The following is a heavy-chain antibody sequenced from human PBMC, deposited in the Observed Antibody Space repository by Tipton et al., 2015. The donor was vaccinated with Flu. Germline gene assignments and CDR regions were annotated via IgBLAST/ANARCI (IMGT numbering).Heavy chain of an antibody. CDR3: ARSRFPYYYYAMDV. CDR2: IYYNGSA. D-gene: IGHD3-16*01. Sequence: TLSLTCTVSDDSITYYYWSWIRQPPGKGLEWIGYIYYNGSANYKPSLKSRVTISVDTSKNQFSLKLTSVTAADTALYYCARSRFPYYYYAMDVWGQATMVTVSS. V-gene: IGHV4-59*01. J-gene: IGHJ6*02. CDR1: DDSITYYY.